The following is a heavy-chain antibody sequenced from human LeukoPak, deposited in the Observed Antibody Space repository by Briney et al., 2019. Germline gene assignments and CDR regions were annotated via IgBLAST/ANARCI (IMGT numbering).Heavy chain of an antibody. J-gene: IGHJ6*02. CDR1: GYTFTSYG. CDR2: IRAYNGNT. CDR3: ARDQWLVGYYYYGMDV. V-gene: IGHV1-18*01. D-gene: IGHD6-19*01. Sequence: ASVTVSCKASGYTFTSYGISWVRQAPGQGLEWMGWIRAYNGNTNYAQKLQGRVTMTTDTSTSTAYMELKSLRSDDTAVYYCARDQWLVGYYYYGMDVWGQGTTVTVSS.